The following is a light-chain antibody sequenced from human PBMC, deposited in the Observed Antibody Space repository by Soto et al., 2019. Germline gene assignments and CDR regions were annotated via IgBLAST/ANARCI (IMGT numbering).Light chain of an antibody. CDR3: QQYNSYPWT. J-gene: IGKJ1*01. CDR2: MAS. CDR1: QSISSW. Sequence: DIQMTQSPSTLSASVGDRVTITCRASQSISSWLAWYQQKPGKAPKLLIYMASSLESEVPSRLSGRGSGTEFTLTISSLQPDDFATYYCQQYNSYPWTFGQGTKVEIK. V-gene: IGKV1-5*03.